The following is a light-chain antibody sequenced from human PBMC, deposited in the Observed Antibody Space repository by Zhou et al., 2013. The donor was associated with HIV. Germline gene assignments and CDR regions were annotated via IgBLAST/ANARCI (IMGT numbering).Light chain of an antibody. V-gene: IGKV1-5*03. CDR2: KAS. J-gene: IGKJ1*01. Sequence: DIQMTQSPSTLSASVGDRVTMTCRASQSVINSVAWYQQKPGKAPKLLIYKASRLESGVPSRFSGNGSGTEFTFTISSLQPDDLATYYCQQYNNYPWTFGQGAKVDI. CDR3: QQYNNYPWT. CDR1: QSVINS.